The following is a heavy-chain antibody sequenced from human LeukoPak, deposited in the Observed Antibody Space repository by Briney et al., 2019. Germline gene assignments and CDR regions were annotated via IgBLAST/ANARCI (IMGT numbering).Heavy chain of an antibody. CDR3: AREVTGN. J-gene: IGHJ4*02. CDR1: GDSISSYY. V-gene: IGHV4-4*07. Sequence: SETLSLTCNVSGDSISSYYWTWLRQPAGKGLQWIGRIFTSGSTSYNPSLKSRLTISLDMSKNQFSLKLTSVTAEDTAVYYCAREVTGNWGQGTLVTVSS. D-gene: IGHD4-11*01. CDR2: IFTSGST.